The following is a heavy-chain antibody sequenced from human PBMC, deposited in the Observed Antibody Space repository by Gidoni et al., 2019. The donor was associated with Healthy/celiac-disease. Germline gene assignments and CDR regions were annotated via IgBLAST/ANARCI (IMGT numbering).Heavy chain of an antibody. V-gene: IGHV4-31*03. J-gene: IGHJ4*02. Sequence: QVQPQESGPGLVKPSQTLSPTCTVPGGSISSGGYYWSCLRQHPGNGLEGIVYIYYSGSTYYNPSPKTRVTISVDTSKNQFSLKLSSVTAADTAVYYCARDWGKGRPHFDYWGQGTLVTVSS. CDR2: IYYSGST. CDR3: ARDWGKGRPHFDY. D-gene: IGHD3-16*01. CDR1: GGSISSGGYY.